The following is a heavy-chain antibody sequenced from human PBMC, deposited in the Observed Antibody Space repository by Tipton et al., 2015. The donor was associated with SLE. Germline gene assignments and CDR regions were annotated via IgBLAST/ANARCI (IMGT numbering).Heavy chain of an antibody. CDR2: IGAYNGNT. V-gene: IGHV1-18*01. D-gene: IGHD2-8*02. CDR3: ARGSSTTCTGGVCSLDY. Sequence: QLVQSGAEVKKPGASVKVSCKASGYTFTSYGISWVRQAPGQGLEWMGWIGAYNGNTNYAQKLQGRVTMTTDTSTSTAYMELRSLRSDDTAVYYCARGSSTTCTGGVCSLDYWGQGTLVTVSS. J-gene: IGHJ4*02. CDR1: GYTFTSYG.